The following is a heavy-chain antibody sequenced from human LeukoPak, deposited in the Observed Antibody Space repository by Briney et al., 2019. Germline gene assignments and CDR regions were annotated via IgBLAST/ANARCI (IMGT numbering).Heavy chain of an antibody. D-gene: IGHD2/OR15-2a*01. CDR2: IYSGGST. CDR1: GFTFSTYA. Sequence: TGGSLRLSCAASGFTFSTYAMSWVRQAPGKGLEWVTDIYSGGSTYYADSVKGRVTISRDASENTLYLQMNGLRAEDTAVYYCARIWNRGFDYWGQGTLVTVSS. CDR3: ARIWNRGFDY. J-gene: IGHJ4*02. V-gene: IGHV3-53*01.